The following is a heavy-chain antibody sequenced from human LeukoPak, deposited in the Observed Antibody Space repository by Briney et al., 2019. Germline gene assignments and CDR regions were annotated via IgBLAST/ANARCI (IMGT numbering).Heavy chain of an antibody. V-gene: IGHV1-18*01. CDR2: ISAYNGNT. J-gene: IGHJ6*03. CDR3: ASWPLGSTSWDYYYYYMDV. Sequence: ASVKVSCKASGYTFTSYGISWVRQAPGQGLEWMGWISAYNGNTNYAQKLQGRVTMTTDTSTSTAYMELRSLRSDDTAVYYCASWPLGSTSWDYYYYYMDVWSKGTTVTVSS. CDR1: GYTFTSYG. D-gene: IGHD2-2*01.